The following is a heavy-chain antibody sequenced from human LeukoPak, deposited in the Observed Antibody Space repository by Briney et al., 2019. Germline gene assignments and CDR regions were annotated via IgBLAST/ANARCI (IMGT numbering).Heavy chain of an antibody. V-gene: IGHV3-23*01. D-gene: IGHD3-22*01. CDR2: ISGSGGST. Sequence: GGSLRLSCAASGFTFSSYAMSWVRPAPGKGLEWVSAISGSGGSTYYADSVKGRFTISRDNSKNTLYLQMNSLRAEDTAVYYCAKPDDGWYYYDSSGYYYNWGQGTLVTVSS. CDR3: AKPDDGWYYYDSSGYYYN. J-gene: IGHJ4*02. CDR1: GFTFSSYA.